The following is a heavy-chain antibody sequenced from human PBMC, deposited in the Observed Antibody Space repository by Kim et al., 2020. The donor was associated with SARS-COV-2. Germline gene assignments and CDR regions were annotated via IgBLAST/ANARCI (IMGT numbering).Heavy chain of an antibody. D-gene: IGHD2-15*01. CDR3: ARLGIEGWFDP. J-gene: IGHJ5*02. CDR2: T. Sequence: TNDHPSLKSRVTISVDTSTNQFSLKLSSVTAADTAVYYCARLGIEGWFDPWGQGTLVTVSS. V-gene: IGHV4-61*07.